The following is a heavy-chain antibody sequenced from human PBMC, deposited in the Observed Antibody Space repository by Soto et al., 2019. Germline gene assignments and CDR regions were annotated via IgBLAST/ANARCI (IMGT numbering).Heavy chain of an antibody. D-gene: IGHD6-25*01. CDR2: INANNGGA. CDR1: GYTFTDYH. CDR3: AREGGSETLQPSYNWFDT. V-gene: IGHV1-2*02. Sequence: QVQLVQSGAEVKKPGASVKVSCKASGYTFTDYHIHWVRQAPGQGLEFMGWINANNGGAGSAQQFQGRFTVTRDTSITTVYMELSNLRSDDTAVYYCAREGGSETLQPSYNWFDTCGQGTLVTVSS. J-gene: IGHJ5*02.